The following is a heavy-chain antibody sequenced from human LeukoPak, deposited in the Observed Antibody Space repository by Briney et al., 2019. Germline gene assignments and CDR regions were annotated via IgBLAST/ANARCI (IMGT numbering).Heavy chain of an antibody. CDR1: GGSFSGYY. CDR3: AGHDSSGTYFQH. J-gene: IGHJ1*01. V-gene: IGHV4-34*01. D-gene: IGHD3-22*01. Sequence: SETLSLTCAVYGGSFSGYYWSWIRQPPGKGLEWIGEINHSGSTNYNPSLKSRVTISVDTSKNQFSLKLSSVTAADTAVYYCAGHDSSGTYFQHWGRGTLVTVSS. CDR2: INHSGST.